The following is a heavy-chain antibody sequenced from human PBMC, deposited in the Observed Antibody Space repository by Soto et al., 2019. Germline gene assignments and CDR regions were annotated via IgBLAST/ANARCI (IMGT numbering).Heavy chain of an antibody. Sequence: AGTLSLTCSVSGCSISGSYWSWIRQSPGKGLEWLGYVDYTGSTNYSASLRRRVIISVDTSKNEFSLRLSSVTAADTAVYFCARSVAVPGAHIDYWGQGTQVTVSS. CDR2: VDYTGST. D-gene: IGHD6-19*01. V-gene: IGHV4-59*01. CDR1: GCSISGSY. CDR3: ARSVAVPGAHIDY. J-gene: IGHJ4*02.